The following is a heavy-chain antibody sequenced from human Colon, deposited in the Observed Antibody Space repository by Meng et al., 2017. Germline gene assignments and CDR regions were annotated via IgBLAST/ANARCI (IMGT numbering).Heavy chain of an antibody. V-gene: IGHV4-4*02. Sequence: QVQRRDPGPGMVEPSGNLSLTCAVAGGSISSHWWRWVRQPPGKGLEWIGAFFHTGRTNYDPSLKSRVTISVDKSNNQFSLKLTSVTAADTAVYYCARHISILGQRGFDYWGQGTLVTVPS. D-gene: IGHD3/OR15-3a*01. CDR3: ARHISILGQRGFDY. CDR1: GGSISSHW. CDR2: FFHTGRT. J-gene: IGHJ4*02.